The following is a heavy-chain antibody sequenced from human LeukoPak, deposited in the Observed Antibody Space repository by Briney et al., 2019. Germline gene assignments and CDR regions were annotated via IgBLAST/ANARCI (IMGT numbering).Heavy chain of an antibody. J-gene: IGHJ3*02. V-gene: IGHV3-66*01. CDR3: VSSRWEQWLEPGGAFDI. CDR1: GFTVSSNY. Sequence: GGSLRLSCAASGFTVSSNYMSWVRQAPGKGLEWVSVIYSGGSTYYADSVKGRFTISIDNSKNTLYLQMNSLRAEDTAVYYCVSSRWEQWLEPGGAFDIWGQGTMVTVSS. CDR2: IYSGGST. D-gene: IGHD6-19*01.